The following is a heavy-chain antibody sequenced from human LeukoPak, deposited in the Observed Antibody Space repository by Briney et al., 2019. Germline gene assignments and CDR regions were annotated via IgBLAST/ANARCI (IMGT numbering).Heavy chain of an antibody. CDR2: ISGSGGST. V-gene: IGHV3-23*01. D-gene: IGHD6-13*01. J-gene: IGHJ4*02. CDR3: ARFIAAPYYFDY. CDR1: GFTFSSYA. Sequence: PGGSLRLSCAASGFTFSSYAMHWVRQAPGKGLEWVSAISGSGGSTYYADSVKGRFTISRDNSKNTLYLQMNSLRAEDTAVYYCARFIAAPYYFDYWGRGTLVTVSS.